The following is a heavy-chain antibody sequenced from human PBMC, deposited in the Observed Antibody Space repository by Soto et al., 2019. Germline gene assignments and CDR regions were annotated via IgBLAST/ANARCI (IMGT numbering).Heavy chain of an antibody. CDR2: INPSGGIT. D-gene: IGHD3-22*01. CDR3: ARGQGRGYYDSSFYYYYGLDV. J-gene: IGHJ6*02. Sequence: ASVKVSCNASGYSFTSYYIHWVRQAPGQGLEWMGIINPSGGITNYAQKFQARVTITRDTSTFTVYMDLSRLRSEDTAVYYCARGQGRGYYDSSFYYYYGLDVWGQGTTVTVSS. CDR1: GYSFTSYY. V-gene: IGHV1-46*01.